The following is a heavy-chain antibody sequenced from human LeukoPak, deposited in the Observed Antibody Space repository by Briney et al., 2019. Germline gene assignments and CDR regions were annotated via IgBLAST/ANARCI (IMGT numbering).Heavy chain of an antibody. D-gene: IGHD6-19*01. V-gene: IGHV4-39*01. J-gene: IGHJ3*02. Sequence: SETLSLTCTVSGDSISRSTYYWAWIRQPPGKGLEWIGSVYHGRSPYFNPSLESRATISVDTSKNQFSLKLSSVTAADTAVYYCARRGPGQWLVPAFDIWGQGTMVTVSS. CDR3: ARRGPGQWLVPAFDI. CDR2: VYHGRSP. CDR1: GDSISRSTYY.